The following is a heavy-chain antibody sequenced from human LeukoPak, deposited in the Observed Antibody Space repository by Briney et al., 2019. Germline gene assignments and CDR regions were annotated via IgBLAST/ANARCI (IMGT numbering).Heavy chain of an antibody. CDR1: EFTFSSYA. V-gene: IGHV3-23*01. CDR2: ISGSGGST. CDR3: AKRAGEGCSSTSCYWYYYMDF. D-gene: IGHD2-2*01. J-gene: IGHJ6*03. Sequence: GGSLRLSCATSEFTFSSYAMNWVRQAPGKGLEWVTAISGSGGSTYYADSVKGRFTISRDNSKNTLYLQMNSLRAEDTAVYYCAKRAGEGCSSTSCYWYYYMDFWGKGTTVTVSS.